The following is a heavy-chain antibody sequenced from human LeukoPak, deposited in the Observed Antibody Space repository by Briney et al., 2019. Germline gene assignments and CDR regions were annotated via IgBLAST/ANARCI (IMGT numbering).Heavy chain of an antibody. V-gene: IGHV3-30*01. Sequence: GKSLRLSCAASGFTFSNYAMHWVRQAPGKGLEWVSLISSGGTYEYYADSVKGRFTISRDNSKNTLYLQLNSLRAEDTAVYYCTRDSTYYYDSGSSGPHYFDNWGQGTLVTVSS. D-gene: IGHD3-10*01. J-gene: IGHJ4*02. CDR3: TRDSTYYYDSGSSGPHYFDN. CDR2: ISSGGTYE. CDR1: GFTFSNYA.